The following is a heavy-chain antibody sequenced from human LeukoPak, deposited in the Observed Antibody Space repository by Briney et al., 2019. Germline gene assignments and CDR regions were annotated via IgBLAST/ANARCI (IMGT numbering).Heavy chain of an antibody. CDR3: ARCSRDIGMAYDY. CDR2: TSSSSSYI. D-gene: IGHD2-15*01. J-gene: IGHJ4*02. Sequence: GGSLRLSCAASGFTFSSYSMNWVRQAPGKGLEWVSSTSSSSSYIYYADSVKGRFTISRDNAKNSLYLQMNSLRAEDTAVYYCARCSRDIGMAYDYWGQGTLVTVSS. CDR1: GFTFSSYS. V-gene: IGHV3-21*01.